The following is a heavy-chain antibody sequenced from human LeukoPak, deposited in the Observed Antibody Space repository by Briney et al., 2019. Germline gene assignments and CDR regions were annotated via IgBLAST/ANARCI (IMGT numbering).Heavy chain of an antibody. J-gene: IGHJ4*02. V-gene: IGHV4-38-2*02. D-gene: IGHD3-10*01. CDR3: ARRRGGGITMVRGVTRGYYFDY. CDR2: IYHSGST. CDR1: GYSISSGYY. Sequence: SETLSLTCTVSGYSISSGYYWGWIRQPPGKGLEWIGSIYHSGSTYYNPSLKSRVTISVDTSKNQFSLKLSSVTAADTAVYYCARRRGGGITMVRGVTRGYYFDYWGQGTLVTVSS.